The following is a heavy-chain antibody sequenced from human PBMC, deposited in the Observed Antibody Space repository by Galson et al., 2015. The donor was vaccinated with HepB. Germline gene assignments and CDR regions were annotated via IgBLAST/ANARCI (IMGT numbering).Heavy chain of an antibody. D-gene: IGHD3-10*01. CDR1: GFTFRIYG. V-gene: IGHV3-23*01. CDR2: IDGSGDRT. Sequence: SLRLSCAASGFTFRIYGMSWVRQAPGKGLEWVSGIDGSGDRTEYADSVQGRFIVSRDNSKNTLYLQISGQRVEDTAKYYCVKDVGRDLFGPGAWGQGTLVTVSS. CDR3: VKDVGRDLFGPGA. J-gene: IGHJ5*02.